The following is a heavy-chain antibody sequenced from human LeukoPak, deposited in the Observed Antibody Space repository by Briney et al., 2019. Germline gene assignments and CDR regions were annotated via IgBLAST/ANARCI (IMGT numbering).Heavy chain of an antibody. J-gene: IGHJ5*02. Sequence: SETLSLTCTVSGGSINSYYWSWIRQPPGKGLEWIGYIYYSGSTNYNPSLKSRVTISVDTSKNQFSLKLSSVTAADTAVYYCARGGYGDYVDGTLHNWFDPWGQGTLVTVSS. V-gene: IGHV4-59*01. D-gene: IGHD4-17*01. CDR1: GGSINSYY. CDR2: IYYSGST. CDR3: ARGGYGDYVDGTLHNWFDP.